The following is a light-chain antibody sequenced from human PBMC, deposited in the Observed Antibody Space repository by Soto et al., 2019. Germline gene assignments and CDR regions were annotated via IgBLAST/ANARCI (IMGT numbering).Light chain of an antibody. CDR2: EVT. CDR1: RRDVGGYNY. Sequence: CPLNLAASVSGSPGQSIRISCTGTRRDVGGYNYVSWYQQYPGKSPKLLIYEVTHRPSGVSNRFSGSKSGNTASLTISGLQAEDEADYYCSSYTISNTLPFVFGTGTKVTV. J-gene: IGLJ1*01. CDR3: SSYTISNTLPFV. V-gene: IGLV2-14*01.